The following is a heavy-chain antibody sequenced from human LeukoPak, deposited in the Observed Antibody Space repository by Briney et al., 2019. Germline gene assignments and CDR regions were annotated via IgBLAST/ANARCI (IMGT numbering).Heavy chain of an antibody. CDR2: INPNNGDT. CDR1: GYTFSGNF. V-gene: IGHV1-2*02. CDR3: ARTRGSHISMAYLDY. Sequence: ASVKVSCKASGYTFSGNFMHWVRQAPGQGLEWMGWINPNNGDTNYAQKFQGRVTVTRDTSISTAYMELSSLRSDDTAVYYCARTRGSHISMAYLDYWGQGTLVTVSS. D-gene: IGHD2/OR15-2a*01. J-gene: IGHJ4*02.